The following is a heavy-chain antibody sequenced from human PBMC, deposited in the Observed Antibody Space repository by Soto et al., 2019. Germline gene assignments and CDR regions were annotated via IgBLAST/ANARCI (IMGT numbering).Heavy chain of an antibody. CDR2: ISAYNGNT. Sequence: QVQLVQSGAEVKKPGASVKVSCKASGYTFTSYGISWVRQAPGQGLEWMGWISAYNGNTNYAQKLQGRVTMTTDTSTSTAYMERRSLRSDDTAVYYCARVSINGLRLFYYCYMDVWGKGTTVTVSS. CDR1: GYTFTSYG. V-gene: IGHV1-18*01. J-gene: IGHJ6*03. CDR3: ARVSINGLRLFYYCYMDV. D-gene: IGHD5-12*01.